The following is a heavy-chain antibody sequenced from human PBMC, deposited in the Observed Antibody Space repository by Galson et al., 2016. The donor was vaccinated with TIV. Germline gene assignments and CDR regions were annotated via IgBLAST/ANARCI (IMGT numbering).Heavy chain of an antibody. CDR2: ISATTSHI. J-gene: IGHJ4*02. V-gene: IGHV3-21*01. D-gene: IGHD1-26*01. CDR1: GFRFSAYS. CDR3: TRFFSGNDY. Sequence: SLRLSCAASGFRFSAYSMTWVRQTPGKGLEWVSFISATTSHIYYADSVKGRFTISRDNTKNSLYLQINSLRAEDTAVYYCTRFFSGNDYWGQGTLATVSS.